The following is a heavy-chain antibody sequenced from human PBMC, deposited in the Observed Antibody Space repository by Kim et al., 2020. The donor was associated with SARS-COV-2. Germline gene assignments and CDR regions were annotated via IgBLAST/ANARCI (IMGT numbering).Heavy chain of an antibody. D-gene: IGHD6-6*01. Sequence: TSNPSLKSRGTISVDTSKNQFSLKLSSVTAADTAVYYCARDSSSSSMDVWGQGTTVTVSS. CDR3: ARDSSSSSMDV. V-gene: IGHV4-59*01. J-gene: IGHJ6*02.